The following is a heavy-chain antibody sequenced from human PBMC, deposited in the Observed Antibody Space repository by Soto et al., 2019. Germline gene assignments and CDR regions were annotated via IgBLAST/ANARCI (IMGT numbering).Heavy chain of an antibody. CDR2: IWYDGSNK. CDR1: GFTFSSYG. Sequence: QVQLVESGGGVVQPGRSLRLSCAASGFTFSSYGMHGVRQAPGKGLEGVAVIWYDGSNKYYADSVKGRFAISRDNYKNTLYLQLNSLRAEDTAVYYCAREGDYVWGSYRPFYYYYGMDVWGQGTTVTVSS. V-gene: IGHV3-33*01. J-gene: IGHJ6*02. CDR3: AREGDYVWGSYRPFYYYYGMDV. D-gene: IGHD3-16*02.